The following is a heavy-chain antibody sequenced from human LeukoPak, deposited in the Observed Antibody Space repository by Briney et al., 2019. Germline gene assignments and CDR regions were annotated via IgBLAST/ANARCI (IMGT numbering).Heavy chain of an antibody. CDR3: ARDYCTSTTCPNWFDP. D-gene: IGHD2-2*01. CDR2: IYHSGST. Sequence: SGTLSLTCAVSGGSISSSNWWSWVRQPPGKGLEWIGEIYHSGSTNYNPSLKSRVTLSVDKSKNQFSLKLNSVTAADTAVYYCARDYCTSTTCPNWFDPWGQGTLVTVSS. CDR1: GGSISSSNW. J-gene: IGHJ5*02. V-gene: IGHV4-4*02.